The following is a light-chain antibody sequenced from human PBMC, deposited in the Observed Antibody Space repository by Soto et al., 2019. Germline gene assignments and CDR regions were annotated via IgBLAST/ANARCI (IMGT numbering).Light chain of an antibody. CDR1: QSISRS. J-gene: IGKJ5*01. CDR3: QQYHSNPIT. V-gene: IGKV3-15*01. Sequence: EIVLTQSPAILSVSPGERATLSCRASQSISRSLAWYQQKPGQAPRLLISDASTRATGIPARFSGSGSGTDFTLTINSLQAEDVAVYYCQQYHSNPITFGQGTRLEIK. CDR2: DAS.